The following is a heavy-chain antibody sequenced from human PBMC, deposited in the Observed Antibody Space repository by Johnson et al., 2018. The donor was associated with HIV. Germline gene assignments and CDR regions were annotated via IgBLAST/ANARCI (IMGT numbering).Heavy chain of an antibody. CDR3: ANTFWSGYTATGVGGFDI. CDR2: ISYDGRNK. Sequence: QVQLVESGGGVVQPGRSLRLSCAASGFTFSRYAMHWVRQAPGKGLEWVAVISYDGRNKYYADSVKGRFTISRDNFKNTLYLQLNSLRVEDTALYYCANTFWSGYTATGVGGFDIWGQGTMVTVSS. J-gene: IGHJ3*02. D-gene: IGHD3-3*01. V-gene: IGHV3-30*14. CDR1: GFTFSRYA.